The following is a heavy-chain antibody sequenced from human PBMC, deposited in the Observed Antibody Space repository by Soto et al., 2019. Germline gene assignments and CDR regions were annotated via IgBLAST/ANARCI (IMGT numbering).Heavy chain of an antibody. Sequence: TSETLSLTCTVSGGSISSYYWSWIRQPPGKGLEWIGYIYYSGSTNYNPSLKSRVTISVDTSKNQFSLKLSSVTAADTAVYYCARVRYDFWSGYLGFDYWGQGTLVTVSS. CDR3: ARVRYDFWSGYLGFDY. D-gene: IGHD3-3*01. V-gene: IGHV4-59*01. CDR2: IYYSGST. CDR1: GGSISSYY. J-gene: IGHJ4*02.